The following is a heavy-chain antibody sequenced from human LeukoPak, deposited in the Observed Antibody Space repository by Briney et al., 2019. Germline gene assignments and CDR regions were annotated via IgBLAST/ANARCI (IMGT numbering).Heavy chain of an antibody. J-gene: IGHJ5*02. CDR3: ARDQGYYDSSPPGWFDP. D-gene: IGHD3-22*01. CDR1: GYTFTGYY. CDR2: MNPNSGGT. Sequence: GASVKVSCKASGYTFTGYYMHWVRQAPGQGLEWMGWMNPNSGGTNYAQKFQGRVTMTRDTSISTAYMELSRLRSDDTAVYYCARDQGYYDSSPPGWFDPWGQGTLVTVSS. V-gene: IGHV1-2*02.